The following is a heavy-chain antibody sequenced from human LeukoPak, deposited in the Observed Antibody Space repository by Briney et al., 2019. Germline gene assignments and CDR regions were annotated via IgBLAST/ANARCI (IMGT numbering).Heavy chain of an antibody. D-gene: IGHD3-22*01. CDR1: GYTFTGYY. CDR3: ARMMTPRLYYDSSGYYNGAFDI. V-gene: IGHV1-2*02. CDR2: INPNSGGT. J-gene: IGHJ3*02. Sequence: ASVKVSCKASGYTFTGYYMHWVRQAPGQGLEWMGWINPNSGGTNYAQKFQGRVTMTRDTSTSTAYLELRSLRSDDTAVYYCARMMTPRLYYDSSGYYNGAFDIWGQGTMVTVSS.